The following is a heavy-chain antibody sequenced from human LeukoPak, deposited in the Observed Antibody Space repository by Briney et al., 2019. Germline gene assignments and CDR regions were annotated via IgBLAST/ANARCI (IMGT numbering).Heavy chain of an antibody. Sequence: GGSLRLSCAASGFTFSSYSMNWVRQAPGKGLEWVSSISSSSSYIYYADSMKGRFTISRDNAKNSLYLQMNSLRAEDTAVYYCAKYNWNDTYNWIDPWGQGTLVTVSS. CDR3: AKYNWNDTYNWIDP. CDR2: ISSSSSYI. D-gene: IGHD1-20*01. J-gene: IGHJ5*02. CDR1: GFTFSSYS. V-gene: IGHV3-21*01.